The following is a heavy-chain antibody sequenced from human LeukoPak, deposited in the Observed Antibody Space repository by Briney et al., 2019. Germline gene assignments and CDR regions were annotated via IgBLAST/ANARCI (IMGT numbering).Heavy chain of an antibody. V-gene: IGHV1-18*01. D-gene: IGHD2/OR15-2a*01. CDR3: ARGGIDIVSVPVSNWFDP. J-gene: IGHJ5*02. Sequence: ASVKVSRKASGYTFINYGITWVRQAPGQGLEWMGWSSPYNGKTNYAQKLQGRVTMTTDTSTNTAYMELRSLRSDDTAVYYCARGGIDIVSVPVSNWFDPWGQGTLVTVSS. CDR1: GYTFINYG. CDR2: SSPYNGKT.